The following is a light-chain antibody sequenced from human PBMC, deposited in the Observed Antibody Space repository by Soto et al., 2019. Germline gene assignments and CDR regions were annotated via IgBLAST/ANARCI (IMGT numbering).Light chain of an antibody. CDR2: GAS. CDR1: QSVSNNY. V-gene: IGKV3-20*01. Sequence: EIVLSQSPCTLSLSPGERATLSCRASQSVSNNYLAWYQQKPGQAPRLLIYGASNRATGIPDRFSGSGSGTDFTLTISRLEPEDFAVYYCQQYGITPLTFGGGTKVDIK. CDR3: QQYGITPLT. J-gene: IGKJ4*01.